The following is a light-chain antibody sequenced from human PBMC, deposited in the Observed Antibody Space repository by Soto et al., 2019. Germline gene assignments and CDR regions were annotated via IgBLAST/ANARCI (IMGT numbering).Light chain of an antibody. CDR2: EVS. V-gene: IGLV2-14*01. Sequence: QSALTQPASVSGSPGQSITISCTGTSSDVGGYNYVSWYQQHPGKAPKLMIYEVSNRTSGVSTRFSGSKSGNTSSLTISGLQAEDEADYYCSSYTSSGTLVFGTGTKLTVL. CDR1: SSDVGGYNY. J-gene: IGLJ1*01. CDR3: SSYTSSGTLV.